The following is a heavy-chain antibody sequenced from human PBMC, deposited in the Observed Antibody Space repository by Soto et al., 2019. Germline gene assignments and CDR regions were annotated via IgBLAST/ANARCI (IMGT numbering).Heavy chain of an antibody. CDR2: ISYDGSNK. CDR1: GFTFSSYA. Sequence: GGSLRLSCAASGFTFSSYAMHWVRQAPGKGLEWVAVISYDGSNKYYADSVKGRFTISRDNSKNTLYLQMNSLRAEDTAVYYCARGGIRKYYDFWSGYRTAGFGMDVWGQGTTVTVSS. D-gene: IGHD3-3*01. V-gene: IGHV3-30-3*01. J-gene: IGHJ6*02. CDR3: ARGGIRKYYDFWSGYRTAGFGMDV.